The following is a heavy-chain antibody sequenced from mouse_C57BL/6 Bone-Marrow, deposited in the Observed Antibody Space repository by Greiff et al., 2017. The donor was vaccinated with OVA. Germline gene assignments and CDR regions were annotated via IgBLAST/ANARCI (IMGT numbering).Heavy chain of an antibody. J-gene: IGHJ3*01. CDR2: IDPETGGT. Sequence: VQLQQSGAELVRPGASVTLSCKASGYTFTDYEMHWVKRIPVHGLEWIGAIDPETGGTAYNQKFKGKAILTADKSSSTAYMELRSLTSEDSAVYYCTGVLYPGFGYWGQGTLVTVSA. CDR1: GYTFTDYE. D-gene: IGHD1-3*01. V-gene: IGHV1-15*01. CDR3: TGVLYPGFGY.